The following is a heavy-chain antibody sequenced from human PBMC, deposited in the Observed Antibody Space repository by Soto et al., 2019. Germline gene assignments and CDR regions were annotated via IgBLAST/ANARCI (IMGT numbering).Heavy chain of an antibody. CDR3: ARHGYDFLIGYSHPFDY. V-gene: IGHV4-39*01. CDR2: IYYSGST. Sequence: SETLSLACTVSGGSISSSSYCWGWIRQPPGKGLEWIGSIYYSGSTYYNPSLKSRVNISVDTSKNQFSLKLSSVTAADTAVYYCARHGYDFLIGYSHPFDYWVHGTLVTVSS. D-gene: IGHD3-3*01. J-gene: IGHJ4*01. CDR1: GGSISSSSYC.